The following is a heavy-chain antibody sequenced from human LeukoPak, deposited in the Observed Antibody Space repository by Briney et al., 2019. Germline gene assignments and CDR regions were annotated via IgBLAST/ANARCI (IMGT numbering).Heavy chain of an antibody. CDR1: GGSFSGYH. CDR2: INDRGHT. CDR3: ARDPTTVVTTAYYFDF. V-gene: IGHV4-34*01. J-gene: IGHJ4*02. Sequence: PSETLSLTCAVPGGSFSGYHWNWIRQSPGKGLEWIGEINDRGHTNYNPSLESRITISVDTSKKPSSLNLSSVTAADTAVYYCARDPTTVVTTAYYFDFWGQGTLVTVSS. D-gene: IGHD4-23*01.